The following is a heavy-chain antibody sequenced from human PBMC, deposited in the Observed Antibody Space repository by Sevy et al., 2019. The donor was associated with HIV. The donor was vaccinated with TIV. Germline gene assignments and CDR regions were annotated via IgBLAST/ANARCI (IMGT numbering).Heavy chain of an antibody. CDR3: AKASGGSIRNWFDP. V-gene: IGHV3-23*01. J-gene: IGHJ5*02. CDR1: GFTFSSYA. D-gene: IGHD3-10*01. Sequence: GGSLRLSCAASGFTFSSYAMSWVRQAPGKGLEWVSAISGSGGSAYYADSVKGRFTISRDNSKNTLYLQMNSLRAEDTAVYYCAKASGGSIRNWFDPWGQGTLVTVSS. CDR2: ISGSGGSA.